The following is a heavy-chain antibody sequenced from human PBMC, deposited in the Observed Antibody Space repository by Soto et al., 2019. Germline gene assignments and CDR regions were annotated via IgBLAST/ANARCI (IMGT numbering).Heavy chain of an antibody. CDR3: VKGEYYYDSSGYYPFXY. J-gene: IGHJ4*02. CDR1: GFTFSIYA. Sequence: GGSLRLSCSASGFTFSIYAMHWVRQAPGKGLEYVSSISTNGGSTHYADSVKGRFTISRDNSKNTQYLQMSSLRADDTAVYYCVKGEYYYDSSGYYPFXYWGQGT. CDR2: ISTNGGST. D-gene: IGHD3-22*01. V-gene: IGHV3-64D*06.